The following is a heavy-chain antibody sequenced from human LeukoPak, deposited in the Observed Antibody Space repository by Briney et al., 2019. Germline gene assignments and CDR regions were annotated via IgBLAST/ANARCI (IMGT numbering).Heavy chain of an antibody. J-gene: IGHJ5*02. CDR2: IYHSGST. V-gene: IGHV4-30-2*01. CDR1: GGSVSSGGYS. Sequence: SETLSLTCAVSGGSVSSGGYSWSWLRQPPGKGLEWIGYIYHSGSTYYNPSLKSRVTISVDTSKNQFSLKLSSVTAADTAVYYCARGATIFGVVIRSWFDPWGQGTLVTVSS. D-gene: IGHD3-3*01. CDR3: ARGATIFGVVIRSWFDP.